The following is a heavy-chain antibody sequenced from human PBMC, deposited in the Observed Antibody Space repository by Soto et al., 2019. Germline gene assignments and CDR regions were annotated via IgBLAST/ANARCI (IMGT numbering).Heavy chain of an antibody. CDR2: IFYSGST. D-gene: IGHD2-21*01. CDR1: GGSISTSRSY. J-gene: IGHJ5*02. V-gene: IGHV4-39*01. Sequence: QLQLLESGPGLVKASETLSLTCNVSGGSISTSRSYWAWIRQPPGKGLEGLANIFYSGSTYYNPSLASRVTVSVDTSKNEFSLKLRSVTAADTAVYYCARQTTTGDTDLWFDPWGQGTLVTVSS. CDR3: ARQTTTGDTDLWFDP.